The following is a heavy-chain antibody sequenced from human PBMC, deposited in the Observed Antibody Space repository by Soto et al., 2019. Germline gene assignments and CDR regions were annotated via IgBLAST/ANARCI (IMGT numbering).Heavy chain of an antibody. V-gene: IGHV3-23*01. D-gene: IGHD3-10*01. Sequence: GGSLRLSCAASGFTFSSYAMSWVHQAPGKGLEWVSAISGSGGSTYYADSVKGRFTISRDNSKNTLYLQMNSLRAEDTAVYYCAKVGRLLWFGELFSDFDYWGQGTLVTVSS. CDR3: AKVGRLLWFGELFSDFDY. CDR1: GFTFSSYA. J-gene: IGHJ4*02. CDR2: ISGSGGST.